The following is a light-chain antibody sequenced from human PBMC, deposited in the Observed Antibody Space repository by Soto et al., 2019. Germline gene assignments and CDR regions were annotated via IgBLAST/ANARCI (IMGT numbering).Light chain of an antibody. CDR2: ANN. J-gene: IGLJ1*01. CDR1: SSTIGAGYD. Sequence: QSVLTQPPSVSGTPGQTVTISCTGSSSTIGAGYDVHWYQQFPGTALKLLVFANNNRPAGVPDRFSGSKSGTSASLAITGLQAEDEATYYCQSYHTSLTGVFGTGTKLTVL. V-gene: IGLV1-40*01. CDR3: QSYHTSLTGV.